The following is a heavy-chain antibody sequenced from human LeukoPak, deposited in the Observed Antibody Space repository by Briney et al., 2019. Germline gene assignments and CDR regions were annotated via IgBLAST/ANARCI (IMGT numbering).Heavy chain of an antibody. CDR3: ARGGMGIQLWSLDY. D-gene: IGHD5-18*01. CDR2: INPSGGST. CDR1: GYTFTTYY. V-gene: IGHV1-46*01. Sequence: GASVKVSCKASGYTFTTYYMHWVRQAPGHGLEWMGIINPSGGSTRYAQQFQGRITLTRDTSTSAVYMELSSLTSDDTAVYYCARGGMGIQLWSLDYWGRGTLVTVSS. J-gene: IGHJ4*02.